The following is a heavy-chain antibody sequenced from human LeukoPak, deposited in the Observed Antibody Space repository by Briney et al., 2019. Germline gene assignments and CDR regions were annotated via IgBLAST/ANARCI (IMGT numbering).Heavy chain of an antibody. Sequence: PSETLSLTCTVSGGSISSSGYYWAWIRQPPGKGLEWIGNIYYGGSTYYNPSLKSRVTISVDTSKNQFSLKLSSVTAADTAVYYCARGGRSFGELWDWFDPWGQGTLVTVSS. CDR1: GGSISSSGYY. V-gene: IGHV4-39*07. CDR3: ARGGRSFGELWDWFDP. D-gene: IGHD3-10*01. J-gene: IGHJ5*02. CDR2: IYYGGST.